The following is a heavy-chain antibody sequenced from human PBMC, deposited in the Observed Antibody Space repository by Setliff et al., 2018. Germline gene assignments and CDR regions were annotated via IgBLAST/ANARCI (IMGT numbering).Heavy chain of an antibody. CDR2: INPSGGLT. J-gene: IGHJ3*02. CDR3: ARHRFYNSWSGTSITAPHDAFDI. V-gene: IGHV1-46*03. D-gene: IGHD3-3*01. Sequence: ASVKVSCKASGYTLSKYYMHWVRQAPGQGLEWMGIINPSGGLTKYAQKSQGRVTMTSDTSTNTVYLEVSSLRSEDTAVYFCARHRFYNSWSGTSITAPHDAFDIWGQGTMVTVSS. CDR1: GYTLSKYY.